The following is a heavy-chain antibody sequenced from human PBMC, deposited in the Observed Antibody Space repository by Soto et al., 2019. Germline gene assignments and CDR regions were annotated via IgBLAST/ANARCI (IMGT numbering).Heavy chain of an antibody. Sequence: KTSETLSLTCAVSGGSISSSNWWSWVRQPPGXGLEWIGEIYHSGSTNYNPSLKSRVTISVDKSKNQFSLKLSSVTAADTAVYYCARASNYDFWSGYLSGMDVWGQGTTVTVS. CDR3: ARASNYDFWSGYLSGMDV. J-gene: IGHJ6*02. D-gene: IGHD3-3*01. CDR1: GGSISSSNW. V-gene: IGHV4-4*02. CDR2: IYHSGST.